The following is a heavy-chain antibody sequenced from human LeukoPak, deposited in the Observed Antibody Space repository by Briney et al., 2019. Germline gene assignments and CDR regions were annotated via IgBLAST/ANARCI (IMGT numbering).Heavy chain of an antibody. V-gene: IGHV4-59*08. Sequence: PSETLSLTCTVPVASISNYYWSWIRQPPGKGLEWCGYISYTGSTNYNPSLKSRVTMFVDMSKNQFSLRLSSVAAADTAVYYCARHRAYSSSSPFDYWGQGTLVTVSS. CDR3: ARHRAYSSSSPFDY. J-gene: IGHJ4*02. CDR2: ISYTGST. D-gene: IGHD6-6*01. CDR1: VASISNYY.